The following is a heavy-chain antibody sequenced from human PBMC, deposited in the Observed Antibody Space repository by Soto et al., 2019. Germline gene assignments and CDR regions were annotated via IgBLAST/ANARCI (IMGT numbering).Heavy chain of an antibody. J-gene: IGHJ6*02. Sequence: TLSLTCSVSGGSISSSFWSWIRQPPGKELEWIGYISYSGSTTYNPSLKSRITLSVDTSKSQFSLRVASVTAADTAVYYCARGHRAMEYYYYYGMDVWGQGTTVTVSS. CDR2: ISYSGST. CDR1: GGSISSSF. V-gene: IGHV4-59*01. CDR3: ARGHRAMEYYYYYGMDV. D-gene: IGHD5-18*01.